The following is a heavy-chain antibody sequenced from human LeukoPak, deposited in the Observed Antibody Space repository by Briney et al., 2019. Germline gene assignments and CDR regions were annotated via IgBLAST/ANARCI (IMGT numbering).Heavy chain of an antibody. CDR3: ARDRYDSVYNWFDP. D-gene: IGHD3-22*01. CDR1: GGSISDYY. CDR2: IYVSGST. J-gene: IGHJ5*02. Sequence: PSETLSLTCTVSGGSISDYYWTWIRQSAGKGLEWIGRIYVSGSTKYNPSLNPSVKSRVTISVDVSKNQFSLRMSSVTAADTALYYCARDRYDSVYNWFDPWGQGILVTVSA. V-gene: IGHV4-4*07.